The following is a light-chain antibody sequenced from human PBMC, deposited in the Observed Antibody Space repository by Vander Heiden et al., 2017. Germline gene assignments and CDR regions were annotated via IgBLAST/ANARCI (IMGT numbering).Light chain of an antibody. CDR1: SSNIGTTFD. J-gene: IGLJ3*02. Sequence: QSVLTQPPSVSGAPGQRVTISCTGSSSNIGTTFDVHWYQHLPGTAPKPLIYDNTNRPSGVPDRFSGSKSGTSASLAITGLQAEDEADYYCQSYDSGLRGWVFGGGTKLTVL. CDR2: DNT. CDR3: QSYDSGLRGWV. V-gene: IGLV1-40*01.